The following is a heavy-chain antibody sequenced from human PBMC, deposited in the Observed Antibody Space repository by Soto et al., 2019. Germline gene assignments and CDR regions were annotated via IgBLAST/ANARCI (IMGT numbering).Heavy chain of an antibody. D-gene: IGHD3-16*01. Sequence: EVQLVESGGGLVKPGGSLRLSCVVSGLTFNNAWMTWVRQAPGKGLEWVGRIKSKTDGAATEFAAPVEGRFTLSRDDSKNTVYLDMSSLRTDDTGVYYCTTDPRWGFWGQGTMVTVSS. CDR3: TTDPRWGF. J-gene: IGHJ3*01. CDR1: GLTFNNAW. V-gene: IGHV3-15*07. CDR2: IKSKTDGAAT.